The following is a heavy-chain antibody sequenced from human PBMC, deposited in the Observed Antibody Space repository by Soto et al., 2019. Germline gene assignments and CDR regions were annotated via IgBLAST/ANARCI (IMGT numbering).Heavy chain of an antibody. J-gene: IGHJ4*02. CDR3: AREYYGLLTGYYTDY. CDR1: GFPFSSYW. Sequence: EVQLVESGGDLVQRGGSLRLSCAASGFPFSSYWMHWVRHTPGKGLDWVARISGDGVTTYYADSVTGRFTVSRDNAKKTLSLQRSGLRAEETAVYYCAREYYGLLTGYYTDYWGQGTLLAVSS. CDR2: ISGDGVTT. V-gene: IGHV3-74*01. D-gene: IGHD3-9*01.